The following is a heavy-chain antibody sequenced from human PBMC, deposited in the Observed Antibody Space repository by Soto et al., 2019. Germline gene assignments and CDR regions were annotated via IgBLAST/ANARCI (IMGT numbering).Heavy chain of an antibody. J-gene: IGHJ3*02. D-gene: IGHD3-22*01. V-gene: IGHV1-69*13. CDR2: IIPIFGTA. CDR3: ARDPGYYYDSSGDCAFDI. CDR1: GGTFSSYA. Sequence: SVKVSCKASGGTFSSYAISWVRQAPGQGLEWMGGIIPIFGTANYAQKFQGRVTITADESTSTAYMELSSLRSEDTAVYYCARDPGYYYDSSGDCAFDIWGQGTMVTVSS.